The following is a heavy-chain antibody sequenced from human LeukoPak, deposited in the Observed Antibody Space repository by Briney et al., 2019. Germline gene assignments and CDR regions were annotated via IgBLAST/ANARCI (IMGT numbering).Heavy chain of an antibody. CDR2: IIPILGIA. Sequence: SVKVSCKASGYTFTSYYMHWVRQAPGQGLEWMGRIIPILGIANYAQKFQGRVTITADKSTSTAYMELSSLRSEDTAVYYCARARGSGSYLSWFDPWGQGTLVTVSS. CDR1: GYTFTSYY. D-gene: IGHD3-10*01. J-gene: IGHJ5*02. V-gene: IGHV1-69*04. CDR3: ARARGSGSYLSWFDP.